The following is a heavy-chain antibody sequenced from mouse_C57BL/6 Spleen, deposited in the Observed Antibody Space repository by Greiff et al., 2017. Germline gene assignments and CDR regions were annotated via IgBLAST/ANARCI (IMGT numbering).Heavy chain of an antibody. CDR2: IHPNGGST. J-gene: IGHJ2*01. CDR3: AGGTTVLDY. Sequence: QVQLQQPGAELVKPGASVKLSCKASGYTFTSYWMHWVKQRPGQGLEWIGMIHPNGGSTNYNETFKSKATLTVDKSSSTAYMQLSSRTAEDSAVYYWAGGTTVLDYWGQGTTLTVSS. D-gene: IGHD1-1*01. V-gene: IGHV1-64*01. CDR1: GYTFTSYW.